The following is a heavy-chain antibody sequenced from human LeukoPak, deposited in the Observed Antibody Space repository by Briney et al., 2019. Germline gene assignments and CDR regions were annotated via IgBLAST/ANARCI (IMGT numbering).Heavy chain of an antibody. D-gene: IGHD3-22*01. CDR2: IYTSGST. J-gene: IGHJ5*02. Sequence: SQTLSLTCTVSGGSISSGSYYWSWIRQPAGKGLEWIGRIYTSGSTNYNPSLKSRVTISVDTSKNQFSLKLSSVTAADTAVYYCAREKTGYYDGSGRGWFDPWGQGTLVTVSS. V-gene: IGHV4-61*02. CDR1: GGSISSGSYY. CDR3: AREKTGYYDGSGRGWFDP.